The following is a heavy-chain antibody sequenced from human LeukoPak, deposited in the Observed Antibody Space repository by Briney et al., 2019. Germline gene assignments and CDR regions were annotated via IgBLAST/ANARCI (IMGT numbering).Heavy chain of an antibody. J-gene: IGHJ3*02. V-gene: IGHV4-39*01. Sequence: SETLSLTCTVSGGSISSSSYYWGWIRQPPGKDLEWIGSIYYSESTFYNPSLKSRVTISVDTSKNQFSLKLSSVTAADTAVYYCARGKVGLAASHDAFDIWGQGTMVTVSS. CDR1: GGSISSSSYY. CDR2: IYYSEST. D-gene: IGHD3/OR15-3a*01. CDR3: ARGKVGLAASHDAFDI.